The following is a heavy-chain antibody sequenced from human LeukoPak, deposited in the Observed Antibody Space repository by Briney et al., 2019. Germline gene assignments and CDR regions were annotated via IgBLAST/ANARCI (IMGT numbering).Heavy chain of an antibody. CDR3: ARGGSSWYYYYMDV. CDR1: GFTFDDYG. Sequence: GGSLRLSCAASGFTFDDYGMSWVRQAPGKGLELVSGINWNGGSTGYEDSVKGRFTISRDNAKNSLYLQMNSLRAEDTALYHCARGGSSWYYYYMDVWGKGTTVTVSS. D-gene: IGHD6-13*01. J-gene: IGHJ6*03. V-gene: IGHV3-20*01. CDR2: INWNGGST.